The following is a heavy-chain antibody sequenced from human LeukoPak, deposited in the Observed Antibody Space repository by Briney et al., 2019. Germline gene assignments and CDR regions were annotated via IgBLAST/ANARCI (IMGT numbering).Heavy chain of an antibody. CDR1: GFTFDDYA. CDR3: AKDSCSSTSCYFDY. Sequence: GGSLRLSCAASGFTFDDYAMHWVRQAPGKGLEWVSGISWNSGSIGYADSVKGRFTISRDNAKSSLYLQMNSLRAEDTALYYCAKDSCSSTSCYFDYWGQGILVTVSS. V-gene: IGHV3-9*01. CDR2: ISWNSGSI. J-gene: IGHJ4*02. D-gene: IGHD2-2*01.